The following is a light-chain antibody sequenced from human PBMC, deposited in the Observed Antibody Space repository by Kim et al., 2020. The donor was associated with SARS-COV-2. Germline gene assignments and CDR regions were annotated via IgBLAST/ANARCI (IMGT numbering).Light chain of an antibody. CDR3: QQYDNWWT. V-gene: IGKV3-15*01. CDR2: GAS. Sequence: SVAPWESATLFCRASHSVSSNLAWYQQKPGQAPRLLIYGASTRATGIPARFSGSGTGTDFTLTISGLQSEDFAVYHCQQYDNWWTFGQGTKVDIK. J-gene: IGKJ1*01. CDR1: HSVSSN.